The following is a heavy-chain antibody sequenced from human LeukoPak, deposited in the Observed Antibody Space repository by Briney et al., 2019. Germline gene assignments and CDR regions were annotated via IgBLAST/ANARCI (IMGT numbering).Heavy chain of an antibody. J-gene: IGHJ4*02. CDR2: IYSGGST. CDR1: GFTVSSNY. Sequence: GGSLRLSCAASGFTVSSNYMSWVRQAPGKGLEWVSVIYSGGSTYYADSVKGRFTISRDNSKNTLYLQMNSLRAEDTAVYYCARDRGDYGYYFDYWGQGTLVTVSS. CDR3: ARDRGDYGYYFDY. D-gene: IGHD4-17*01. V-gene: IGHV3-53*01.